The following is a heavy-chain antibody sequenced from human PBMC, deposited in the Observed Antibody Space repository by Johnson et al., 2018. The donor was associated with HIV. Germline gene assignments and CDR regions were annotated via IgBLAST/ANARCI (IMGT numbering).Heavy chain of an antibody. CDR2: INWNGGST. CDR3: ARAPRWFNVFDI. V-gene: IGHV3-74*02. Sequence: MQLVESGGGLVQPGGSLRLSCAASGFTFSSYWMHWVRQAPGKGLEWVSGINWNGGSTGYTDSVKGRFTISRDNSKNTLYLQMNSLRAEDTAVYYCARAPRWFNVFDIWGQGTMVTVSS. D-gene: IGHD4-23*01. J-gene: IGHJ3*02. CDR1: GFTFSSYW.